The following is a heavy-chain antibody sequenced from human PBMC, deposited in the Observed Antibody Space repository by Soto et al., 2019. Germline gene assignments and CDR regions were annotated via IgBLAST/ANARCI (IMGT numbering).Heavy chain of an antibody. D-gene: IGHD1-26*01. CDR3: AKERTYSVASGFDY. Sequence: QVQLVDSGGGVVQPGRSLRLSCAASGFNFTTYGMHWVRRAPGKGLEWVAVISYDGSHAYYADSVKGRFTISRDNSKNTLYLQINSLRAEDTAVYYCAKERTYSVASGFDYWGRGTLVTVSS. CDR1: GFNFTTYG. CDR2: ISYDGSHA. V-gene: IGHV3-30*18. J-gene: IGHJ4*02.